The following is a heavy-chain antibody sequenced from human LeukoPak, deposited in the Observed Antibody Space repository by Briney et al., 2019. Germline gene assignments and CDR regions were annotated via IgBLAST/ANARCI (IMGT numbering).Heavy chain of an antibody. J-gene: IGHJ4*02. CDR1: GFTFSSYA. CDR3: ARDTGGYFDY. V-gene: IGHV3-30-3*01. D-gene: IGHD2-8*02. CDR2: ISYDGSNK. Sequence: GRSLRLSCAASGFTFSSYAMHWVRQAPGKGLEWVAVISYDGSNKYYADSVEGRFTISRDNSKNTLYLQMNSLRAEETAVYYCARDTGGYFDYWGQGTLVTVSS.